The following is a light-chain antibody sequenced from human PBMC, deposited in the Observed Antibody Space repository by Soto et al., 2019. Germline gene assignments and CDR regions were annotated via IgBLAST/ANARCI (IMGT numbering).Light chain of an antibody. CDR3: QTWCTGIVV. Sequence: QSVLTQSPSASASLGASVKLTCTLSSGHSSYAIAWHQQQPEKGPRNLMKLNSDGSHSKGDGIPDRFSGSSSGAERYLTISSLQSEDEADYYCQTWCTGIVVFGGGTKLTVL. J-gene: IGLJ2*01. CDR1: SGHSSYA. CDR2: LNSDGSH. V-gene: IGLV4-69*01.